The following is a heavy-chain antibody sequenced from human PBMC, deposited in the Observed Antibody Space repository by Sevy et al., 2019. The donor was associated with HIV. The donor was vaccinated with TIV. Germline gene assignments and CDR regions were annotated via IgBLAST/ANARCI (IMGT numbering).Heavy chain of an antibody. Sequence: ASVKVSCKASGYSFSDSGYYVHWVRQAPGQGREWMGWINPKSGATKYEPKFQGRVTMTRDTSFSTANMELTRLTSDDTAVYYCARESYDCWTGPVDYDYGMDFWGQGTTVTVSS. V-gene: IGHV1-2*02. CDR2: INPKSGAT. D-gene: IGHD3-3*01. CDR1: GYSFSDSGYY. CDR3: ARESYDCWTGPVDYDYGMDF. J-gene: IGHJ6*02.